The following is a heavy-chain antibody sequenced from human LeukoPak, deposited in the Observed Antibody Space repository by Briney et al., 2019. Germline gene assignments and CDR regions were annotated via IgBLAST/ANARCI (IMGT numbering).Heavy chain of an antibody. D-gene: IGHD3-22*01. J-gene: IGHJ3*02. Sequence: SETLSLTCAVYGGSFSGYYWSWIRQPPGKGLEWIGEINHSGSTNYNPSLKSRVTISVDTSKNQFSLKLSSVTAADTAVYYCARENNENSSGYYSFASAFDIWGQGAMVTVSS. CDR2: INHSGST. CDR1: GGSFSGYY. CDR3: ARENNENSSGYYSFASAFDI. V-gene: IGHV4-34*01.